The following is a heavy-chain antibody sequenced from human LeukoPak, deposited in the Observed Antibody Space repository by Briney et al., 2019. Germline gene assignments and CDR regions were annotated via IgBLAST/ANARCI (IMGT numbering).Heavy chain of an antibody. D-gene: IGHD6-13*01. Sequence: SETPSLTCTVSGGSISSYYWSWIRQPPGKGLEWIGYIYYSGSTNYNPSLKSRVTISVDTSKNQFSLKLSSVTAADTAVYYCARVGSWYYFDYWGQGTLVTVSS. CDR3: ARVGSWYYFDY. CDR2: IYYSGST. V-gene: IGHV4-59*01. CDR1: GGSISSYY. J-gene: IGHJ4*02.